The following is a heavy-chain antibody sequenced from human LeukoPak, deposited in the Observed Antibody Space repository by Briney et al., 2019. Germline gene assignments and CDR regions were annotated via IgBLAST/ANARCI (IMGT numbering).Heavy chain of an antibody. CDR3: ARGIAYYDFWSGYANWFDP. J-gene: IGHJ5*02. CDR2: IKQDGSEK. CDR1: GFTFSSYW. D-gene: IGHD3-3*01. Sequence: GGSLRLSCAASGFTFSSYWMSWVRQAPGKGLEWVANIKQDGSEKYYVDSVKGRFTISRDNAKNSLYLQMNSLRAEDTAVYYCARGIAYYDFWSGYANWFDPWGQGTLVTVSS. V-gene: IGHV3-7*01.